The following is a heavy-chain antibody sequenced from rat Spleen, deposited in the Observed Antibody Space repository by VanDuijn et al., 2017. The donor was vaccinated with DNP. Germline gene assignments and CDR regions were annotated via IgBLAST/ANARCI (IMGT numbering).Heavy chain of an antibody. V-gene: IGHV5-25*01. CDR3: ARWGNSDWYFDF. J-gene: IGHJ1*01. CDR2: ITTSGGAT. Sequence: EVQLVESGGGLVRPGRSLKLSCAASGFTFSHYYMAWVRQAPTKGLEWVATITTSGGATYYRDSVKGRLTISRENAKSTLYLQMNSLRSEDMATYYCARWGNSDWYFDFWGPGTMVTVSS. D-gene: IGHD1-10*01. CDR1: GFTFSHYY.